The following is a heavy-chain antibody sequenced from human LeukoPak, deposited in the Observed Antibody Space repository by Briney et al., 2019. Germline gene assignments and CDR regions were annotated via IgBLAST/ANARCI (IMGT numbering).Heavy chain of an antibody. D-gene: IGHD6-13*01. CDR3: ARESTAGYNSSWYGFRN. J-gene: IGHJ1*01. V-gene: IGHV3-7*01. CDR1: GFTFSGYW. Sequence: GGSLRLSCAASGFTFSGYWMSWVRQAPGKGLEWVANINQDGSEKYYVDSVKGRFTISRDNAKSSLFLQMGSLRVEDTAVYYCARESTAGYNSSWYGFRNWGQGTLVSVSS. CDR2: INQDGSEK.